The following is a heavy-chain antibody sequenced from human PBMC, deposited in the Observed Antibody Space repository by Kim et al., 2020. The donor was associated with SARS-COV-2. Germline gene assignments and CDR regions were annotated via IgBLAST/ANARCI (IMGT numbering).Heavy chain of an antibody. CDR1: GGSISSSSYY. Sequence: SETLSLTCTVSGGSISSSSYYWGWIRQPPGKGLEWIGSIYYSGSTYYNPSLKSRVTISVDTSKNQFSLKLSSVTSADTAVYYCARPLAGGDDYWGQGTLVTVSS. CDR3: ARPLAGGDDY. V-gene: IGHV4-39*01. J-gene: IGHJ4*02. D-gene: IGHD6-19*01. CDR2: IYYSGST.